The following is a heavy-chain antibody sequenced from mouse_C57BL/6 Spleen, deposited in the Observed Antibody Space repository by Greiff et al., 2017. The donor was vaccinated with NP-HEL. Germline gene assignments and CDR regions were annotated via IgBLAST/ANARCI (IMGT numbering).Heavy chain of an antibody. D-gene: IGHD2-3*01. V-gene: IGHV1-69*01. CDR2: IDPSDSYT. CDR1: GYTFTSYW. CDR3: ARSDGYYSWYFDV. J-gene: IGHJ1*03. Sequence: VQLQQSGAELVMPGASVKLSCKASGYTFTSYWMHWVKQRPGQGLEWIGEIDPSDSYTNYNQKFKGKSTLTVDKSSSTAYMQLSSLTSEDSAVYYCARSDGYYSWYFDVWGTGTTVTVSS.